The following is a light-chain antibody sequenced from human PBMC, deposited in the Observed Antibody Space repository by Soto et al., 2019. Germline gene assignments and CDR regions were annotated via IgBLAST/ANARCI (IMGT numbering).Light chain of an antibody. V-gene: IGLV2-14*01. CDR1: SSDVGAYNY. CDR2: EVT. J-gene: IGLJ1*01. CDR3: SSYTGSSTLDV. Sequence: QSVLTQPASVSGSPGQSITISCTGTSSDVGAYNYVSRYQQYPGKAPRLMVSEVTSRPSGISNRFSGSKSGNSASLTISGLQAEDEADYYCSSYTGSSTLDVFGTGTKGTVL.